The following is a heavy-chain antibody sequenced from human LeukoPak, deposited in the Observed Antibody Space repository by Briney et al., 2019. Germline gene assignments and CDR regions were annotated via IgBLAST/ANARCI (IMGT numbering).Heavy chain of an antibody. Sequence: GGSLRLSCAASGFTLSNYAMTWVRQAPGKGLEWVSSISGGGGSTYYADSVEGRFTISGDNSKNTLYLQMNSLRVDDTAVYYCAKGTDCSGGSCYSIDCWGQGTLVTVSS. J-gene: IGHJ4*02. D-gene: IGHD2-15*01. CDR3: AKGTDCSGGSCYSIDC. V-gene: IGHV3-23*01. CDR2: ISGGGGST. CDR1: GFTLSNYA.